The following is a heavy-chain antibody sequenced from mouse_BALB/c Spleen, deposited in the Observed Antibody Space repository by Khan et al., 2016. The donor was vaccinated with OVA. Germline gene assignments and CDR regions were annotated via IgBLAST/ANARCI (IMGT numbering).Heavy chain of an antibody. D-gene: IGHD2-14*01. CDR2: IWGGGGT. CDR3: ARAYYRYDGYYAMDY. V-gene: IGHV2-6-4*01. J-gene: IGHJ4*01. CDR1: GFSLSRYN. Sequence: QVQLQESGPGLVAPSQSLSITCTVSGFSLSRYNIHWVRQPPGKGLEWLGMIWGGGGTDYNSTLKSRLSISKDNSKSQVFLQMNSLQTDDTAMYYCARAYYRYDGYYAMDYWGQGTSVTVSS.